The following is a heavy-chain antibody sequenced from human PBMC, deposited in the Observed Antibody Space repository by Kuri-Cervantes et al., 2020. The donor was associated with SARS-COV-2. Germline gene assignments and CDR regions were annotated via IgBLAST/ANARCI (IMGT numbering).Heavy chain of an antibody. D-gene: IGHD3-3*01. V-gene: IGHV4-39*01. J-gene: IGHJ4*02. CDR3: ARQRGGFLEWLLYYDC. CDR2: IYYSGST. Sequence: SETLSLTCTVSGGSISSSSYYWGWIRQPPGKGLEWIGSIYYSGSTYYNPSLKSRVTISVDTSKNQFSLKLSSVTAADTAVYYCARQRGGFLEWLLYYDCWGQGTLVTVSS. CDR1: GGSISSSSYY.